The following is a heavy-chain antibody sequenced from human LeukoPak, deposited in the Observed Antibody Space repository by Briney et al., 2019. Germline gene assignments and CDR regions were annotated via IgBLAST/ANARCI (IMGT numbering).Heavy chain of an antibody. D-gene: IGHD6-13*01. CDR3: ARVPIPPYSSSWHQPFDY. J-gene: IGHJ4*02. CDR2: ISAYNGNT. CDR1: GYTFTSYD. Sequence: GTSVKVSCKASGYTFTSYDISWVRQAPGQGLEWMGWISAYNGNTNYAQKLQGRVTMTTDTSTSTAYMELRSLRSDDSAVYFCARVPIPPYSSSWHQPFDYWGQGTLVTVSS. V-gene: IGHV1-18*01.